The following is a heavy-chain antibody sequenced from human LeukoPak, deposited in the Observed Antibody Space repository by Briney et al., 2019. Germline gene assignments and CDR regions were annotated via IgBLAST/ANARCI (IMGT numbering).Heavy chain of an antibody. V-gene: IGHV4-59*12. CDR1: GGSISSYY. Sequence: SETLSLTCTVSGGSISSYYWSWIRQPPGKGLEWIGYIYYSGSTNYNPSLKSRVTMSVDTSKNQFSLKLSSVTAADTAVYYCARGGYDFWSGSGFSFDYWGQGTLVTVSS. CDR3: ARGGYDFWSGSGFSFDY. D-gene: IGHD3-3*01. J-gene: IGHJ4*02. CDR2: IYYSGST.